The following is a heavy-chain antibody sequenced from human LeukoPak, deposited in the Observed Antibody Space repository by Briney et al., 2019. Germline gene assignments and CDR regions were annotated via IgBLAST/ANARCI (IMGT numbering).Heavy chain of an antibody. D-gene: IGHD3-10*02. CDR2: ISSSGSTI. Sequence: GGSLRLSCEVSGFTFSSYEMNWVRQAPGKGLEWVSYISSSGSTIYYADSVKGRFTISRDNAKNSLYLQMNSLRAEDTAVYYCAELGITMIGGVWGKGTTVTISS. CDR3: AELGITMIGGV. J-gene: IGHJ6*04. CDR1: GFTFSSYE. V-gene: IGHV3-48*03.